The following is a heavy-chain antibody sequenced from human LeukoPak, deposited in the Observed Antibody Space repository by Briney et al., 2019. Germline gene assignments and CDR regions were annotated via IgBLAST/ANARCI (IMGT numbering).Heavy chain of an antibody. V-gene: IGHV4-39*01. Sequence: PSETLSLTCNVSGDSITSGGFYWAWIRQSPGKGLEWIGNVYYSGSTQYNPSLRGRVSISMDMIKNQFSLNLNSVSVTDTAIYYCARRDYAAWFDPWGQGTLVTVSS. CDR1: GDSITSGGFY. D-gene: IGHD4/OR15-4a*01. CDR3: ARRDYAAWFDP. CDR2: VYYSGST. J-gene: IGHJ5*02.